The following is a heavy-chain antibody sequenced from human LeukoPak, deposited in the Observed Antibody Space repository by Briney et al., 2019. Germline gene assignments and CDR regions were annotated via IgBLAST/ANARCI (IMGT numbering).Heavy chain of an antibody. D-gene: IGHD6-19*01. CDR3: ARGYSSGGDGFDY. CDR2: IYYSGST. J-gene: IGHJ4*02. V-gene: IGHV4-39*01. Sequence: SETLSLTCTVSGGSISSSSYYWGWIRQPPGKGLEWIGSIYYSGSTYYNPSLKSRVTISVDTSKNQFSLKLSSVTAADTAVYYCARGYSSGGDGFDYWGRGTLVTVSS. CDR1: GGSISSSSYY.